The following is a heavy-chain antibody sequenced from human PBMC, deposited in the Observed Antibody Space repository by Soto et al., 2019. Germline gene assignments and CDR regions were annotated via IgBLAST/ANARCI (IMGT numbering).Heavy chain of an antibody. D-gene: IGHD2-2*01. CDR3: ARALVVPAAPIVPTGY. V-gene: IGHV3-21*01. Sequence: GGSLRLSCAASGFTFSSYSMNWVRQAPGKGLEWVSSISSSSSYIYYADSVKGRFTISRDNAKNSLYLQMNSLRAEDTAVYYCARALVVPAAPIVPTGYWGQGTLVTVSS. J-gene: IGHJ4*02. CDR2: ISSSSSYI. CDR1: GFTFSSYS.